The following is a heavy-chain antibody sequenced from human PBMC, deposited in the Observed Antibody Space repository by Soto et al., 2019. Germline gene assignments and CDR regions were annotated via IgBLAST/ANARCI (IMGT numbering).Heavy chain of an antibody. D-gene: IGHD1-1*01. Sequence: QLVESGGGLVQPGGSLRLSCAASGFSIRDYWMTWVRQAPGKGLDWVANIKQDGSEKFYVDSLKGRFTISRDNAKNSVYLLMNSLRADETAVYYCARGKDGRRAGTYYFDMDVWGKGTTVTLSS. V-gene: IGHV3-7*01. CDR2: IKQDGSEK. CDR1: GFSIRDYW. J-gene: IGHJ6*03. CDR3: ARGKDGRRAGTYYFDMDV.